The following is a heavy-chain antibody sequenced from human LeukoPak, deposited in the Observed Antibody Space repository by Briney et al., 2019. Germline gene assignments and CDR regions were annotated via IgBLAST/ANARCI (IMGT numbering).Heavy chain of an antibody. CDR3: AKDLGFSSSWYYFDY. CDR1: GFTFSSYG. Sequence: GGSLRLSCAASGFTFSSYGMHWVRQAPGKGLEWVSGISGNGGSTYYADSVKGRSTISRDNSKNTLYLQMNSLRAEDTAVYYCAKDLGFSSSWYYFDYWGQGTLVTVSS. CDR2: ISGNGGST. D-gene: IGHD6-13*01. V-gene: IGHV3-23*01. J-gene: IGHJ4*02.